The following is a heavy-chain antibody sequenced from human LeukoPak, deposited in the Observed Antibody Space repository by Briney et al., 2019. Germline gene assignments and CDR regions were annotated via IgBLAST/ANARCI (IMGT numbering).Heavy chain of an antibody. CDR3: ARGLGSSGWYDAFDI. D-gene: IGHD6-19*01. CDR2: ISYDGSNK. V-gene: IGHV3-30-3*01. Sequence: GRSLRLSCAASGFTFSSYAMHWVRQAPGKGLEWVAVISYDGSNKYYADSAKGRFTISRDNSKNTLYLQMNSLRAEDTAVYYCARGLGSSGWYDAFDIWGQGTMVTVSS. J-gene: IGHJ3*02. CDR1: GFTFSSYA.